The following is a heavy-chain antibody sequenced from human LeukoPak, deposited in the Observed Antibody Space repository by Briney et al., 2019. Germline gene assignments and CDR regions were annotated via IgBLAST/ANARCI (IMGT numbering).Heavy chain of an antibody. CDR2: IYHSGST. D-gene: IGHD3-10*01. Sequence: SETLSLTCTVSGGSISSGGYYWSWIRQPPGKGLEWIGYIYHSGSTYYNPSLKSRVTISVDTSKNQFSLKLSSVTAADTAVYYCARDQEYYYGSGSYLHWFDPWGQGTLVTVSS. CDR1: GGSISSGGYY. J-gene: IGHJ5*02. V-gene: IGHV4-30-2*01. CDR3: ARDQEYYYGSGSYLHWFDP.